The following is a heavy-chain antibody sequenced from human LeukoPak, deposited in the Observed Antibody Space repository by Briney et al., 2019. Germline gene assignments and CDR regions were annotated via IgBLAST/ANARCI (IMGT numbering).Heavy chain of an antibody. CDR2: INHSGST. V-gene: IGHV4-34*01. Sequence: SETLSLTCAVCGGSFSGYYWSWIRQPPGKGLEWIGEINHSGSTNYNPSLKSRVTISVDTSKNQFSLKLSSVTAADTAVYYRARVKDITMVRGVIIAVYYFDYWGQGTLVTVSS. D-gene: IGHD3-10*01. J-gene: IGHJ4*02. CDR3: ARVKDITMVRGVIIAVYYFDY. CDR1: GGSFSGYY.